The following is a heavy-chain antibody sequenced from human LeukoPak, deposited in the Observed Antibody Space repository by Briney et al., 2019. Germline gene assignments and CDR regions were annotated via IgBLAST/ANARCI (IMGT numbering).Heavy chain of an antibody. J-gene: IGHJ4*02. D-gene: IGHD4-17*01. CDR3: ARGDGGYSPYYFDC. CDR2: INAGNGNT. V-gene: IGHV1-3*01. CDR1: GYTFTSYA. Sequence: ASVKVSCKACGYTFTSYAMHWVRQAPGQRLEWMGWINAGNGNTKYSQKFQGRVTITRDTSASTAYMELSSLRSEDTAVYYCARGDGGYSPYYFDCWGQGTLVTVSS.